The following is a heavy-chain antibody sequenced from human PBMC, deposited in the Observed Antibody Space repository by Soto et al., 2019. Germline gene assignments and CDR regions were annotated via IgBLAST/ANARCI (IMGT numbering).Heavy chain of an antibody. CDR3: ARDLGYYDFWGTGY. Sequence: ALRRSGAASGRTLSTDNMNLFRHTPGKGLQLFSSISSSISYIYYSDSVKGRFTISRDNAKNSLCLQMNSLRAEDTAVYYCARDLGYYDFWGTGYWGRGTLVTVGS. CDR2: ISSSISYI. CDR1: GRTLSTDN. D-gene: IGHD3-3*01. J-gene: IGHJ4*02. V-gene: IGHV3-21*01.